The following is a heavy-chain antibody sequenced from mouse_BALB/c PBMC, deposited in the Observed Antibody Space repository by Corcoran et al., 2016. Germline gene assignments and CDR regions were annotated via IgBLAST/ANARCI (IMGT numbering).Heavy chain of an antibody. Sequence: QIQLVQSGPELKKPGETVKISCKASGYTFTNYGMNWVKQAPGKGLKWMGGINTYTGEPAYADDFKGRFAFSLETAASTAYLQINNLKNEDTATYFCARRGYGSSYWYFDVWGAGTTVTVSS. CDR3: ARRGYGSSYWYFDV. V-gene: IGHV9-3-1*01. J-gene: IGHJ1*01. D-gene: IGHD1-1*01. CDR2: INTYTGEP. CDR1: GYTFTNYG.